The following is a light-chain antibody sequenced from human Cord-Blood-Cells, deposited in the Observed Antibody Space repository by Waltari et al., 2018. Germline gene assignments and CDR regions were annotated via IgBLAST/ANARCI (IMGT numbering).Light chain of an antibody. Sequence: QSALTQPPSVSGSPGQSVTISCTGTSSDVGSYNRVSWYQQPPGTAPKLMIYEVSNRPSGVPDRFSGSKSGNAAPLTISGLQAEYEADDYCSSYTSSSTWVVGGGTKLTVL. CDR1: SSDVGSYNR. CDR2: EVS. V-gene: IGLV2-18*02. J-gene: IGLJ3*02. CDR3: SSYTSSSTWV.